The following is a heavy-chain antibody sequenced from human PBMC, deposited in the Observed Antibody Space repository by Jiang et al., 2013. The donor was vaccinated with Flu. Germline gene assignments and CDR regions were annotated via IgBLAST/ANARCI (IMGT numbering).Heavy chain of an antibody. J-gene: IGHJ6*02. V-gene: IGHV2-5*01. CDR1: GFSLTGGGVG. D-gene: IGHD1-1*01. CDR3: AHTQWELGRGFGMDV. Sequence: KPTQTLTLTCSFSGFSLTGGGVGVAWIRQPPGKALQWLALIYWNDDKRFSPSLRSRLTNTRDTSKNQVVLTLANVDPVDSATYYCAHTQWELGRGFGMDVWGQGITVTVSS. CDR2: IYWNDDK.